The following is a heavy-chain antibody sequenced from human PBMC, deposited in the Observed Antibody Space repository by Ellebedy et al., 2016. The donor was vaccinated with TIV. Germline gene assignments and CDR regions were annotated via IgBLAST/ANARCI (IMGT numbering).Heavy chain of an antibody. D-gene: IGHD2-15*01. V-gene: IGHV4-34*01. Sequence: SETLSLTCGVFGASLTADYWSWIRQSPTQGLEWIGEIASSGFTYYNPSLVSRVTILMDTPKTQFSLKVNSVTAADSAVYYCARGRHVDRSSLLFDHWGQGTLVTVSS. CDR2: IASSGFT. J-gene: IGHJ4*02. CDR1: GASLTADY. CDR3: ARGRHVDRSSLLFDH.